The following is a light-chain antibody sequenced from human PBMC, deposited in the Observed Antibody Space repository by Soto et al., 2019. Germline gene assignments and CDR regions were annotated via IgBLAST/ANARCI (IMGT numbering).Light chain of an antibody. CDR3: QQSYTTPYT. V-gene: IGKV1-39*01. J-gene: IGKJ2*01. CDR1: PSIFSY. Sequence: DIQMTQSPSSLSASVGDRVTITCRASPSIFSYLNWYQQKPGKAPKLLMYATSSLQSGVHSRFSGSGSGTAFTLTISSLQLEDFATYYCQQSYTTPYTFGQGTKLEIK. CDR2: ATS.